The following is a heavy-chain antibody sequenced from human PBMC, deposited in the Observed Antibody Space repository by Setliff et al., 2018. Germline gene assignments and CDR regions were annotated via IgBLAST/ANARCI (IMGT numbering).Heavy chain of an antibody. V-gene: IGHV1-18*01. Sequence: GASVKVSCKASGYTSSNYGITWVRQAPGQGLEWMGWISAYSGNTKYAQKLQGRVTMTTDTSTTTAYLELRSLTSDDTAAYYCSRLVRYCTTTSCQGASGAEFWGQGTLVTVSS. D-gene: IGHD2-2*01. CDR1: GYTSSNYG. CDR3: SRLVRYCTTTSCQGASGAEF. CDR2: ISAYSGNT. J-gene: IGHJ4*02.